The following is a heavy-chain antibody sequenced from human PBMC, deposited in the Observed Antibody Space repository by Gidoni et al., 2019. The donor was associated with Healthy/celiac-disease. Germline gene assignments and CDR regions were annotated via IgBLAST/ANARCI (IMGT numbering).Heavy chain of an antibody. D-gene: IGHD2-15*01. Sequence: QVQLQQWGAGLLKPSETLSLTGAVYGGSFSGYYWSWIRQPPGKGLEWIGVINHSGSTNYNPSLKSRVTISVDTSKNQFSLKLSSVTAADTAVYYCARLHLPPLYCSGGSCYTYNWFDPWGQGTLVTVSS. J-gene: IGHJ5*02. V-gene: IGHV4-34*01. CDR3: ARLHLPPLYCSGGSCYTYNWFDP. CDR2: INHSGST. CDR1: GGSFSGYY.